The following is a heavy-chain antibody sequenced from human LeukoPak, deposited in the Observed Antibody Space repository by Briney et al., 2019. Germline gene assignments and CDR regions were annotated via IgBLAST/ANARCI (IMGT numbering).Heavy chain of an antibody. CDR1: GGSISSYY. D-gene: IGHD3-10*01. V-gene: IGHV4-59*12. CDR2: IYYSGDT. CDR3: ARGKGVTSLYYYYYGMDV. J-gene: IGHJ6*02. Sequence: SETLSLTCTVSGGSISSYYWSWIRQSPGKGLEWIGYIYYSGDTNYNPSLKSRVTISVDTSKNQFSLKLSSVTAADTAVYYCARGKGVTSLYYYYYGMDVWGQGTTVTVSS.